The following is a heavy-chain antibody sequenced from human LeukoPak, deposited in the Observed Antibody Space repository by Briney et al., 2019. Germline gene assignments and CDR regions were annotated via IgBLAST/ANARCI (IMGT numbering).Heavy chain of an antibody. J-gene: IGHJ6*02. D-gene: IGHD3-9*01. CDR2: INPSGGST. CDR3: ARDSPTGDILTGYYFYYGMDV. Sequence: GSSVKVSCKASGYTFTSYYMHWVRQAPGQGLEWMGIINPSGGSTSYAQKFQGRVTMTRDTSTSTVYMELSSLRSEDTAVYYCARDSPTGDILTGYYFYYGMDVWGQGTTVTVSS. CDR1: GYTFTSYY. V-gene: IGHV1-46*01.